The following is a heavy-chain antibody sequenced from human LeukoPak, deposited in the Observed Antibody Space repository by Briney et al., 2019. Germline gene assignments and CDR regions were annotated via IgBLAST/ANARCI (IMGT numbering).Heavy chain of an antibody. D-gene: IGHD6-19*01. Sequence: GGSLRLSCAASGFTFDDYAMHWVRQAPGKGLEWVSGTSWNSGSIGYADSVKGRFTISRDNAKNSLYLQMNSLRAEDTAVYYCARYRPSIAVAGTNYYYYGMDVWGQGTTVTVSS. CDR1: GFTFDDYA. V-gene: IGHV3-9*01. CDR2: TSWNSGSI. CDR3: ARYRPSIAVAGTNYYYYGMDV. J-gene: IGHJ6*02.